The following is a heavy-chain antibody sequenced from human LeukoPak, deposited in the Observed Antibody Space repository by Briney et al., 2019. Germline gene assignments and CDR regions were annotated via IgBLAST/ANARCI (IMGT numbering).Heavy chain of an antibody. CDR1: GYTFTDYY. J-gene: IGHJ4*02. D-gene: IGHD3-10*01. CDR2: INPNNGGR. Sequence: ASVKVSCKASGYTFTDYYIHWVRQAPGQGLEWMGWINPNNGGRIYAQKFQGRVIMTRDTSISTAYMELSGLASDDTAVYYCAREVARSGFEYWGQGTLVTVSS. CDR3: AREVARSGFEY. V-gene: IGHV1-2*02.